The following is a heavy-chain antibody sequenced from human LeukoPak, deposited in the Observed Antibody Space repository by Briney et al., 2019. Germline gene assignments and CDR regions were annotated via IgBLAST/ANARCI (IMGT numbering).Heavy chain of an antibody. Sequence: PGGSLRLSCAASGFTFDDYGMSWVRQAPGKGLEWVSGINWNGGSTGYADSVKGRFTISRDNAKNSLYLQMNSLRAEDTALYYCARDNYYGSGRHFDYWGQGTLVTVSS. J-gene: IGHJ4*02. V-gene: IGHV3-20*04. CDR2: INWNGGST. D-gene: IGHD3-10*01. CDR1: GFTFDDYG. CDR3: ARDNYYGSGRHFDY.